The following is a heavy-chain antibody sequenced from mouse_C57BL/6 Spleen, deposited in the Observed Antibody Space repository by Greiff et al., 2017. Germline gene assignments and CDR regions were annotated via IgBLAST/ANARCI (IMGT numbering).Heavy chain of an antibody. Sequence: QVQLQQSGTELVKPGASVKLSCKASGYTFTSYWMHWVKQRPGQGLEWIGNINPSNGGTNYNEKFKSKATLTVDKSSSTAYMQLNGLTSEDSAVYYCARYGGYYLFDYWGQGTTRTVSS. CDR1: GYTFTSYW. J-gene: IGHJ2*01. CDR3: ARYGGYYLFDY. CDR2: INPSNGGT. V-gene: IGHV1-53*01. D-gene: IGHD2-3*01.